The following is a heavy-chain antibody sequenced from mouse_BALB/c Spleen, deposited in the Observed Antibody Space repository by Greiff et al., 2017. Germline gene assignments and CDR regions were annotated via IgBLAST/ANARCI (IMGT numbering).Heavy chain of an antibody. CDR1: GFNIKDTY. Sequence: VHVKQSGAELVKPGASVKLSCTASGFNIKDTYMHWVKQRPEQGLEWIGRIDPANGNTKYDPKFQGKATITADTSSNTAYLQLSSLTSEDTAVYYCAREYGYFWGQGTTLTVSS. CDR3: AREYGYF. CDR2: IDPANGNT. J-gene: IGHJ2*01. D-gene: IGHD2-10*02. V-gene: IGHV14-3*02.